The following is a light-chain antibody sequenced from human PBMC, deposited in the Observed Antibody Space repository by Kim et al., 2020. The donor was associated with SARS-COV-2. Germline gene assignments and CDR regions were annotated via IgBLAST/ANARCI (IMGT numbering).Light chain of an antibody. Sequence: QSALTQPASVSGSPGQSITISCTGTSSDVGTYDYVSWYQQHPGKAPKLMIYDVNKRPSGVSNRFSGSKSGNTASLTITGLQAEDEADYYCQSYDSSLSGSGVFGTGTKVTVL. J-gene: IGLJ1*01. CDR3: QSYDSSLSGSGV. CDR1: SSDVGTYDY. CDR2: DVN. V-gene: IGLV2-14*01.